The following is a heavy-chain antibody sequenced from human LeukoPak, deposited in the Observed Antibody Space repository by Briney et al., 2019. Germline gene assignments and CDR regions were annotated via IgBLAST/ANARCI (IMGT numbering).Heavy chain of an antibody. CDR1: GFIFSSYS. Sequence: GGSLRLSCAASGFIFSSYSMHWVRQAPGKGLEWVAVISYDGNNKYYADFVKGGITVSRDNSINTVYLQMNSLRGEDTAVYYCARGEFNGLDYWGQGTLVTV. J-gene: IGHJ4*02. V-gene: IGHV3-30-3*01. D-gene: IGHD2-8*01. CDR2: ISYDGNNK. CDR3: ARGEFNGLDY.